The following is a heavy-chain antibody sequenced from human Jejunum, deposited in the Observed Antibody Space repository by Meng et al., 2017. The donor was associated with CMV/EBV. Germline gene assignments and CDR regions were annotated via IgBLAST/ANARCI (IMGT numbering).Heavy chain of an antibody. V-gene: IGHV3-74*01. Sequence: SGFTLSNYWMHWVRQGSGKGLVWVSSISSDGSSTSNADSVKGRFTISRDNARNTLYLQMNSLRVEDTAVYYCARDGGSGILGAFDFWGQGTLVTVSS. CDR1: GFTLSNYW. J-gene: IGHJ4*02. D-gene: IGHD1-26*01. CDR2: ISSDGSST. CDR3: ARDGGSGILGAFDF.